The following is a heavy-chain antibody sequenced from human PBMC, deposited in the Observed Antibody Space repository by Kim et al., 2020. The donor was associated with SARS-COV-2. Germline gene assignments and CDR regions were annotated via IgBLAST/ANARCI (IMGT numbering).Heavy chain of an antibody. V-gene: IGHV1-18*01. J-gene: IGHJ4*02. CDR2: NT. CDR3: ARVKGSPDY. Sequence: NTNYAQKLQGRVTMTTDTSTRAAYMELRGLRSDDTAVYYCARVKGSPDYWGQGTLVTVSS.